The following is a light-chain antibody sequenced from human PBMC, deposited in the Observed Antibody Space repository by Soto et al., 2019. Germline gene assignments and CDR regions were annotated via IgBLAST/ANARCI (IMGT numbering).Light chain of an antibody. CDR1: QSVSSSY. Sequence: EIVLTQSPGTLSLSPGERATLSCRASQSVSSSYLAWYQQKPGQAPRLLIYGASSRATGIPDRFSGSGSGTDSTITISRLEPEDFAVYYCQQYGSSPKTFGQGTKVEIK. CDR3: QQYGSSPKT. CDR2: GAS. J-gene: IGKJ1*01. V-gene: IGKV3-20*01.